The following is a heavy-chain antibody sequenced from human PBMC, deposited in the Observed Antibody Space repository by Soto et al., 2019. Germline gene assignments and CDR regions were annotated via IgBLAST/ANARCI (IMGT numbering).Heavy chain of an antibody. CDR1: GYTFTSYG. CDR3: ARDLAVAAAEYYFDY. D-gene: IGHD6-13*01. J-gene: IGHJ4*02. V-gene: IGHV1-69*05. CDR2: IIPIFGKA. Sequence: SVKVSCKASGYTFTSYGISWVRQAPGQGLEWMGGIIPIFGKANYAQKFQGRVTITTDESMTTLYVQMNSLRAEDTAVYYCARDLAVAAAEYYFDYWGQGTLVTVSS.